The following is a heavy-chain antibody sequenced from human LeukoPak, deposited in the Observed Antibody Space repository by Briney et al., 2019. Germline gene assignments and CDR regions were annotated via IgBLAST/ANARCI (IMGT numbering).Heavy chain of an antibody. CDR1: GFTFSSYA. CDR2: ISYDGSNK. J-gene: IGHJ4*02. D-gene: IGHD3-22*01. CDR3: AKDQYYYDSSGVPFDY. V-gene: IGHV3-30-3*01. Sequence: PGRSLRLSCAASGFTFSSYAMHWVRQAPGKGLEWVAVISYDGSNKYYADSVKGRFTISRDNSKNTLYLQMNSLRAEDTAVYYCAKDQYYYDSSGVPFDYWGQGTLVTVSS.